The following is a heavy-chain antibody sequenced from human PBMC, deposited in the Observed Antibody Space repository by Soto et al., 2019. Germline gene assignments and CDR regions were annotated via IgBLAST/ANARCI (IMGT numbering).Heavy chain of an antibody. J-gene: IGHJ4*02. CDR1: GGSSSSSSYY. CDR3: SAGDIVATLGFDY. Sequence: TLSLTCTVSGGSSSSSSYYWGWIRQPPGKGLEWIGSIYYSGSTYYNPSLKSRVTISVDTSKNQFSLKLSSVTAADTAVYYCSAGDIVATLGFDYWGQGTLVTVS. D-gene: IGHD5-12*01. V-gene: IGHV4-39*01. CDR2: IYYSGST.